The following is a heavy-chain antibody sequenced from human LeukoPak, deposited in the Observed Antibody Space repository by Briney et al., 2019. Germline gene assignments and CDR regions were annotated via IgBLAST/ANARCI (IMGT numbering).Heavy chain of an antibody. Sequence: ASVKVSCKASGGTFSSYAISWVRQAPGQGLEWMGRIIPILGIANYAQKFQGRVTMTRDTSTSTVYMELSSLRSEDTAVYYCARDWLSGYFVFDPWGQGTLVTVSS. J-gene: IGHJ5*02. D-gene: IGHD2/OR15-2a*01. CDR2: IIPILGIA. CDR1: GGTFSSYA. CDR3: ARDWLSGYFVFDP. V-gene: IGHV1-69*04.